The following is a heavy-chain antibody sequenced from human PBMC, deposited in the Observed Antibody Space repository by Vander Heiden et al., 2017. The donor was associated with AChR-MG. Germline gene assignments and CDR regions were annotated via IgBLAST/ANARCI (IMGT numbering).Heavy chain of an antibody. CDR3: AKEALRSAGHIDS. J-gene: IGHJ4*02. CDR1: GFTFDHYG. Sequence: QLHLVESGGGVVQPGRSLRRSCAASGFTFDHYGIHWVRQAPGKGLEWVTVISFDGRNRYYADSVRGRFNISRDNSKNTAYLQMNSLRPEDTAIYYCAKEALRSAGHIDSWGQGTLVTVSS. CDR2: ISFDGRNR. V-gene: IGHV3-30*18.